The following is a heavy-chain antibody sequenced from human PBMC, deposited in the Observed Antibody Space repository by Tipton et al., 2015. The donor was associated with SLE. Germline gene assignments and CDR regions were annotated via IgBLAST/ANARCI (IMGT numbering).Heavy chain of an antibody. CDR3: ARDPTIFGVATPDYYMDV. CDR2: ISSSGSTK. D-gene: IGHD3-3*01. J-gene: IGHJ6*03. Sequence: GSLRLSCTASGFTFSDYYMSWIRQAPGKGLEWLSYISSSGSTKFYADSVKGRFTISRDNAKNSLYLQMNTLRAEDTAIYYCARDPTIFGVATPDYYMDVWGKGTTVTVSS. V-gene: IGHV3-11*04. CDR1: GFTFSDYY.